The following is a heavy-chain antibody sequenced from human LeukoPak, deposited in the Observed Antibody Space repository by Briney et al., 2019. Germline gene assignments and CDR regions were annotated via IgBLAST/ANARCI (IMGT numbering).Heavy chain of an antibody. J-gene: IGHJ4*02. D-gene: IGHD3-10*01. V-gene: IGHV3-11*01. CDR3: ARVHYGSGSYEDY. CDR1: GFTFSSYA. Sequence: GGSLRLSCAASGFTFSSYAMSWIRQAPGKGLEWVSYISSSGSTIYYADSVKGRFTISRDNAKNSLYLQMNSLRAEDTAVYYCARVHYGSGSYEDYWGQGTLVTVSS. CDR2: ISSSGSTI.